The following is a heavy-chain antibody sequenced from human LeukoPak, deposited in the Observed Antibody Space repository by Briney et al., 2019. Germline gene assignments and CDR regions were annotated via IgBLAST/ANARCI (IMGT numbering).Heavy chain of an antibody. CDR3: ARDLDDY. Sequence: SQTLSLTCTVSGGSVSSGDYYWSWIRQPPGKGLEWIGSVYHSGETYYNPSLNSRVTISVDTSKNQFSLKLSSVTAADTAVYYCARDLDDYWGQGTLVTVSS. V-gene: IGHV4-30-2*01. CDR2: VYHSGET. CDR1: GGSVSSGDYY. J-gene: IGHJ4*02.